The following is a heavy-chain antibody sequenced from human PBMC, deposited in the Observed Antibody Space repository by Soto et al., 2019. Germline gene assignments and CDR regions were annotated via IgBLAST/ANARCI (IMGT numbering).Heavy chain of an antibody. Sequence: EVQLVDSGGGLVQPGGSLRLSCAASGFTLSSYWMSWVRQAPGTGLEWVANIKQDGSDKHYVDSVRDRFTVSRDNAKNSLYLQMNRLRGEDTAVYYCARASNGRAFDLWGQGAMVTVSS. J-gene: IGHJ3*01. CDR2: IKQDGSDK. CDR3: ARASNGRAFDL. CDR1: GFTLSSYW. D-gene: IGHD2-8*01. V-gene: IGHV3-7*01.